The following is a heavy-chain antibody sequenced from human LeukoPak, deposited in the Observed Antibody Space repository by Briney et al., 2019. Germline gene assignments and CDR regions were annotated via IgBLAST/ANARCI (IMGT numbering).Heavy chain of an antibody. CDR3: AREAYCSSTSCYSKEVDY. Sequence: GASVKVSCKASGYTFTSYGISWVRQVPGQGLEWMGWISAYNGNTNYAQKLQGRVTMTTDTSTSTAYMELRSLRSDDTAVYYCAREAYCSSTSCYSKEVDYWGQGTLVTVSS. D-gene: IGHD2-2*01. CDR2: ISAYNGNT. J-gene: IGHJ4*02. CDR1: GYTFTSYG. V-gene: IGHV1-18*04.